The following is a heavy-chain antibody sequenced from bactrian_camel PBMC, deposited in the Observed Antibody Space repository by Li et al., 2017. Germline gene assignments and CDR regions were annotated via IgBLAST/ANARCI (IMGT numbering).Heavy chain of an antibody. CDR3: VVGDNNAFRD. CDR1: GFTFITYA. J-gene: IGHJ4*01. CDR2: IYSGGSDT. V-gene: IGHV3S7*01. Sequence: QLVESGGGWVQAGGSLRLSCTASGFTFITYAMSWVRQAPGKGLEWVSGIYSGGSDTYYADSVKGRFTISRDNAKTTVYLQMNNLKLEDTALYYCVVGDNNAFRDWGQGTQVTVS. D-gene: IGHD1*01.